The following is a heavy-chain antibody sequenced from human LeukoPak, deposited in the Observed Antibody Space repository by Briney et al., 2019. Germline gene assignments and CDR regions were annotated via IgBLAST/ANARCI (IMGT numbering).Heavy chain of an antibody. CDR1: GFTFGLSS. CDR3: ARDSRSHCGTAACYGPYFDY. CDR2: IRDSGTTI. Sequence: PGGSLRLSGTASGFTFGLSSMNWVRQAPGKGLEWVSYIRDSGTTIYCADSVKGRFTISRDNAKNSLYLQMNSLTAEDTAVYFCARDSRSHCGTAACYGPYFDYWGQGILVTVSS. D-gene: IGHD2-2*01. J-gene: IGHJ4*02. V-gene: IGHV3-48*01.